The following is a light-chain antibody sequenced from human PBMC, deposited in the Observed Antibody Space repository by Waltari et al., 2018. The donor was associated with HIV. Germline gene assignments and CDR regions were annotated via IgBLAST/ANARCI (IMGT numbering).Light chain of an antibody. CDR1: RSIVYCSDIKNY. J-gene: IGKJ2*01. CDR3: HKYHLIPRT. CDR2: CAS. Sequence: DIVLAQLPDAMALSLAEGASTSCISSRSIVYCSDIKNYLVWFHQKPGELPKLLIFCASTRQSSVPARFIGSGAGRDYSLMIISLQAEDDVVFYCHKYHLIPRTFGQGTKLEIK. V-gene: IGKV4-1*01.